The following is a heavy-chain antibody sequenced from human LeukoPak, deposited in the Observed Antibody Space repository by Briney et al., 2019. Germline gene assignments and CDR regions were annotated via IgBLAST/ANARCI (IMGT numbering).Heavy chain of an antibody. CDR2: ISYDGSNK. Sequence: GGSLRLSCAASGFTFSSYWMSWVRQAPGKGLEWVAVISYDGSNKYYADSVKGRFTISRDNSKNTLYLQMNSLRAEDTAVYYCARNPYDSSGYYLNYFDYWGQGTLVTVSS. J-gene: IGHJ4*02. D-gene: IGHD3-22*01. CDR3: ARNPYDSSGYYLNYFDY. V-gene: IGHV3-30-3*01. CDR1: GFTFSSYW.